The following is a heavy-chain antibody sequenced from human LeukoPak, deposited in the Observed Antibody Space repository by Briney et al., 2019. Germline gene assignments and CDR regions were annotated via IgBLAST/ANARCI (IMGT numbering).Heavy chain of an antibody. D-gene: IGHD4-11*01. V-gene: IGHV4-61*02. Sequence: SETLSLTCSVSGGFISSGYYYWSWLRQPAGKGLEWIGRIYTGGSTNYNPSLKSRVTISMGTSKNQFSLKLTSVTAADTAVYYCARTSTLTTAFDIWGQGTLVTVSS. CDR1: GGFISSGYYY. CDR3: ARTSTLTTAFDI. J-gene: IGHJ5*02. CDR2: IYTGGST.